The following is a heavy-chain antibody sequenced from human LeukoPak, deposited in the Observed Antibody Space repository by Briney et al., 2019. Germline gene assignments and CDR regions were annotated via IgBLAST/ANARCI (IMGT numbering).Heavy chain of an antibody. CDR1: GFTFSSYG. CDR2: ISSSSSYI. D-gene: IGHD3-10*01. Sequence: PGGSLRLSCAASGFTFSSYGMNWVRQAPGKGLEWVSSISSSSSYIYYADSVKGRFTISRDNAKNSLYLQMNSLRAEDTAVYYCAREGPPYKHYRWFDPWGQGTLVTVSS. V-gene: IGHV3-21*01. J-gene: IGHJ5*02. CDR3: AREGPPYKHYRWFDP.